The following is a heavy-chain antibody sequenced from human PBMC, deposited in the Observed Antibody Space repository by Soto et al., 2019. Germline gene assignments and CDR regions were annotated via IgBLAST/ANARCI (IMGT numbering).Heavy chain of an antibody. CDR2: ITDTGGDA. CDR3: ARGSTDSYPGSRIFDF. V-gene: IGHV3-23*01. J-gene: IGHJ4*02. D-gene: IGHD3-10*01. CDR1: GLTFGSRA. Sequence: GGALRLSCVASGLTFGSRAMSWVRQAPGEGLQWVSTITDTGGDAKYADSVRGRFVISRHNSKKTLYLQMTSLTAEASAMYFCARGSTDSYPGSRIFDFWGRGTLVTVSS.